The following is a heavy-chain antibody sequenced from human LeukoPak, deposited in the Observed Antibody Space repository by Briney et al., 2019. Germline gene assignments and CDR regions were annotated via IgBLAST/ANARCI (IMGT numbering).Heavy chain of an antibody. D-gene: IGHD3-10*01. V-gene: IGHV3-48*02. CDR2: ISRSSSSK. CDR1: GFTFSSYS. Sequence: GGSLRLSCAASGFTFSSYSMNWVRQAPGKGLEWVAYISRSSSSKHYADSVKGRFTISGDNAKNSLYLQMSSLRDEDTAVYYCVREDPSEYGSIDYWGQGTLVTVSS. CDR3: VREDPSEYGSIDY. J-gene: IGHJ4*02.